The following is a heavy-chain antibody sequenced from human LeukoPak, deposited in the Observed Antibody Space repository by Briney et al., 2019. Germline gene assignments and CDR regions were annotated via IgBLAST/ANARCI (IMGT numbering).Heavy chain of an antibody. J-gene: IGHJ6*02. CDR3: ARFGVYYYAMDV. D-gene: IGHD3-10*01. CDR1: GFTVSSNY. CDR2: IYSDGST. V-gene: IGHV3-66*01. Sequence: GGSLRLSCAASGFTVSSNYMNWVRQAPGKGLEWVSVIYSDGSTYYADSVKGRFTISRDNSRNTLYLQMNNLRAEDAAVYYCARFGVYYYAMDVWGQGTTVTVS.